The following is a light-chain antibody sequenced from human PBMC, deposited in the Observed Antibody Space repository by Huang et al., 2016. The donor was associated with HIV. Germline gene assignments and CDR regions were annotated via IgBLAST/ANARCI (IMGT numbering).Light chain of an antibody. V-gene: IGKV1-5*03. CDR2: KAS. Sequence: DIQMTQSPSTLSASVGDRVTITCRASQSISTWLAWYQQKPGKAPKLLIYKASNLEDGVHSRFSGSGSGTEFTLTISSLQPDDFATYYCQQYSAYSWTFGQGTKVDIK. CDR1: QSISTW. J-gene: IGKJ1*01. CDR3: QQYSAYSWT.